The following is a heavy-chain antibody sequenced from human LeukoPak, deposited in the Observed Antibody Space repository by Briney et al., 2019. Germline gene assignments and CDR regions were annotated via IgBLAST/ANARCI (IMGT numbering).Heavy chain of an antibody. V-gene: IGHV3-23*01. D-gene: IGHD2-2*01. Sequence: PGGSLRLSCAASGFTFSSYAMSWVRQAPGKGLEWVSAISGSGGSTYYADSVKGRFTISRDHSKNTLYLQMNSLRAEDTAVYYCAKDLVVVPVAHAFDIWGQGTMVTVSS. J-gene: IGHJ3*02. CDR1: GFTFSSYA. CDR3: AKDLVVVPVAHAFDI. CDR2: ISGSGGST.